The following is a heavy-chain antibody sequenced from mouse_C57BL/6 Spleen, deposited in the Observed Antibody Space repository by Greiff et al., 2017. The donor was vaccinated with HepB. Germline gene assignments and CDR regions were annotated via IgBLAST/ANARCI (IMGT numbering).Heavy chain of an antibody. CDR2: ISSGSSTI. J-gene: IGHJ3*01. D-gene: IGHD2-3*01. CDR1: GFTFSDYG. CDR3: ARSDGYYDWCAY. V-gene: IGHV5-17*01. Sequence: EVKVVESGGGLVKPGGSLKLSCAASGFTFSDYGMHWVRQAPEKGLEWVAYISSGSSTIYYADTVKGRFTISRDNAKNTLFLQMTSLRSEDTAMYYCARSDGYYDWCAYWGQGTLVTVSA.